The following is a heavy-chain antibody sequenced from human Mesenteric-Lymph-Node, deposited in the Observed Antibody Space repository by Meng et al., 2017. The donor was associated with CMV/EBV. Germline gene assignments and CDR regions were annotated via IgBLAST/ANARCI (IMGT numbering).Heavy chain of an antibody. J-gene: IGHJ6*02. CDR2: INPDSGST. CDR1: GYTFTGYY. V-gene: IGHV1-2*02. Sequence: ASVKVSCNASGYTFTGYYMNWVRQAPGQGLEWMGWINPDSGSTNYAQKFQGRVTLTRDTSISTAYMELSGLRSDDTAVYYCAKNYDFLSGYYYYYGIDVWGQGTTVTVSS. D-gene: IGHD3-3*01. CDR3: AKNYDFLSGYYYYYGIDV.